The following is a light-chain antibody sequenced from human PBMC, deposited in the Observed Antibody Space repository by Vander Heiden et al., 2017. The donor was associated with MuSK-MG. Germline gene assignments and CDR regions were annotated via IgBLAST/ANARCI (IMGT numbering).Light chain of an antibody. CDR1: QSISSY. CDR3: HQWESAAWT. V-gene: IGKV1-39*01. CDR2: ASS. J-gene: IGKJ1*01. Sequence: DIQLTQSPCSLSASVCDRVTLTCPASQSISSYLHRSQQKVCIAPKLLLYASSRLQRGVPPRFSANGPRTDLTLIMIMLKPEDLAPYFLHQWESAAWTFGQGTKVXIK.